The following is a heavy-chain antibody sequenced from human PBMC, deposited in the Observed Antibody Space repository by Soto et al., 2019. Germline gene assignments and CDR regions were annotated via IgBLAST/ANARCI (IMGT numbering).Heavy chain of an antibody. D-gene: IGHD3-10*01. CDR1: GFTFSSYA. CDR3: ARGPLTYYGSGRGDYYYYGMDV. Sequence: GGSLRLSCAASGFTFSSYAMSWVRQAPGKGLEWVSAISGSGGSTYYADSVKGRFTISRDNSKNTLYLQMNSLRAEDTAVYYCARGPLTYYGSGRGDYYYYGMDVWGQGTTVTVSS. CDR2: ISGSGGST. J-gene: IGHJ6*02. V-gene: IGHV3-23*01.